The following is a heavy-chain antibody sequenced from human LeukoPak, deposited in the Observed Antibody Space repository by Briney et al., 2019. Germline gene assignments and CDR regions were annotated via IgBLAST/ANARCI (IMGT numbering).Heavy chain of an antibody. CDR2: IYYSGST. CDR1: GGSISSYY. D-gene: IGHD6-13*01. Sequence: SETLSLTCTVSGGSISSYYWSWIRQPPGKGLEWIGSIYYSGSTYYNPSLKSRVTISVDTSKNQFSLKLSSVTAADTAVYYCARVGIAAAVGYFDYWGQGTLVTVSS. J-gene: IGHJ4*02. CDR3: ARVGIAAAVGYFDY. V-gene: IGHV4-39*07.